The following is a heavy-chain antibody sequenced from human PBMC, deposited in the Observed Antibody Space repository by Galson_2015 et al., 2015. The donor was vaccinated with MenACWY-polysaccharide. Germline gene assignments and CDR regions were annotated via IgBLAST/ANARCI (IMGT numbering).Heavy chain of an antibody. CDR2: MNPNSGNT. V-gene: IGHV1-8*01. CDR3: ARGRRDTAVAAPAAVLLDY. Sequence: SVKVSCKASGYTFSSYDINWARQATGQGLEWMGWMNPNSGNTGYAQKFQGRVTMTRNTSIRTADMGLSSLTSEDTAVYYCARGRRDTAVAAPAAVLLDYWGQGILVTVSS. D-gene: IGHD6-19*01. J-gene: IGHJ4*02. CDR1: GYTFSSYD.